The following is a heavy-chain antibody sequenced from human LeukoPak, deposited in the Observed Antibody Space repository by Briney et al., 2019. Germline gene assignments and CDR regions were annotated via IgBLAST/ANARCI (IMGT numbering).Heavy chain of an antibody. V-gene: IGHV4-61*05. CDR1: GGSISSSSHY. Sequence: SETLSLTCTVSGGSISSSSHYWGWSRQPPGKGLEWIGYIYYSGSTNYNPSLKSRVTISVDTSKNQFSLKLSSVTAADTAVYYCATTSPGYYYYYMDVWGKGTTVTVSS. CDR2: IYYSGST. J-gene: IGHJ6*03. CDR3: ATTSPGYYYYYMDV.